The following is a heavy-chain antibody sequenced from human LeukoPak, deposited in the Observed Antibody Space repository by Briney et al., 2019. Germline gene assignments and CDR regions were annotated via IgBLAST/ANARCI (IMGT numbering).Heavy chain of an antibody. D-gene: IGHD3-9*01. Sequence: GGSLRLSCAASGFTFSTYWMHWVRQDPGKGLVWVSRISSDASITSYADPVKGRFTISRDNAKNTLYLQMNSLRAEDTALYYCAKDQGSDILTGYHDYWGQGTLVTVSS. CDR1: GFTFSTYW. CDR2: ISSDASIT. J-gene: IGHJ4*02. V-gene: IGHV3-74*01. CDR3: AKDQGSDILTGYHDY.